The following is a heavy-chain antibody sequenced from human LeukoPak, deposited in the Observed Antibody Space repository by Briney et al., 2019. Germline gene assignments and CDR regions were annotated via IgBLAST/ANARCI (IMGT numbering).Heavy chain of an antibody. CDR2: FAYSGTT. J-gene: IGHJ4*02. CDR3: ARDATVTRTIRYFDY. D-gene: IGHD4-17*01. V-gene: IGHV4-59*11. Sequence: SETLSLTCTVSDGSISSHYWSWIRQPPGKGLEWIGHFAYSGTTSYNASLKSRVTISVDTSKNQFSLTLTSVTAADTAVYYCARDATVTRTIRYFDYWGQGTLVTVSS. CDR1: DGSISSHY.